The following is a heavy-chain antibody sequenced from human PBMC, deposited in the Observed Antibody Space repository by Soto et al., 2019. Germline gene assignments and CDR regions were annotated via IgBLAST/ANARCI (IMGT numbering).Heavy chain of an antibody. J-gene: IGHJ6*02. CDR3: AKTMIIGARGV. Sequence: EVQLVESGGGLVQPGGSLRLSCAASGFTLSFNSMTWVRQAPGKGLEWVSLINTNGDTYYADSVKGRFTMSRDNSKNTLFLQMNSLRAEDTAVYYCAKTMIIGARGVWGQGTTVTVSS. V-gene: IGHV3-66*01. D-gene: IGHD3-22*01. CDR1: GFTLSFNS. CDR2: INTNGDT.